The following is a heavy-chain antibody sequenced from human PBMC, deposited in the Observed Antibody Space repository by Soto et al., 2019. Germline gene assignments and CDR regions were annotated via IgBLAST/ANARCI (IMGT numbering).Heavy chain of an antibody. J-gene: IGHJ6*02. CDR2: IIPIFGTA. D-gene: IGHD5-12*01. Sequence: QVQLVQSGAEVKKPGSSVKVSCKASGGTFSSYAISWVRQAPGQGLEWMGGIIPIFGTASYAQKVQGRVTIAADESTSTAYMELSSLRSEDTAVYYCAGEDIVATLFNGMDVWGQGATVTVSS. V-gene: IGHV1-69*12. CDR3: AGEDIVATLFNGMDV. CDR1: GGTFSSYA.